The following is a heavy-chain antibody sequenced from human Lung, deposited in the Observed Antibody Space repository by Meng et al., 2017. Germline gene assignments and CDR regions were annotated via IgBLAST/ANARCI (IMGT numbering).Heavy chain of an antibody. D-gene: IGHD3-10*01. V-gene: IGHV4-34*01. CDR3: ARERHSTIIRGVIDF. CDR1: WGSFSGSY. J-gene: IGHJ4*02. Sequence: QVQLRQWRAGLLRPSENLSLTCAVSWGSFSGSYWSWTRQSPAKGLEWIGKLNHGGSTNYNPSLESRVTISVDTPKNQFSLRLTSMTVADTAVYYCARERHSTIIRGVIDFWGQGALVTVSS. CDR2: LNHGGST.